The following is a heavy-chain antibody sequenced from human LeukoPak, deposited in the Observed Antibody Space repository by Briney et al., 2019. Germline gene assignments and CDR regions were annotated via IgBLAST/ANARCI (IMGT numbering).Heavy chain of an antibody. CDR2: INWNGGST. V-gene: IGHV3-20*04. CDR1: GFTFDDYG. D-gene: IGHD6-6*01. Sequence: PGGSLRLSCAASGFTFDDYGMSWVRQAPGKGLEWVSGINWNGGSTGYADSVKGRFTISRDNSKNTLYLQMNSLRAEDTAVYYCAKAKAPYSSSPIDYWGQGTLVTVSS. CDR3: AKAKAPYSSSPIDY. J-gene: IGHJ4*02.